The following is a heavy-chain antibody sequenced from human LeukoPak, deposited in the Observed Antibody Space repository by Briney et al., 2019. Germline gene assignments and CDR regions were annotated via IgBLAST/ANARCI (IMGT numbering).Heavy chain of an antibody. V-gene: IGHV4-59*08. CDR2: IYYSGST. CDR3: ARSGTVGAMPV. J-gene: IGHJ4*02. CDR1: GGSLSNYY. Sequence: SETLSLTCTVSGGSLSNYYWSWIRLHPGKGLEWIGYIYYSGSTNYNPSLKSRVTISVDTSKNQFSLKLSSVTAADTAVYYCARSGTVGAMPVWGQGTLVTVSS. D-gene: IGHD1-26*01.